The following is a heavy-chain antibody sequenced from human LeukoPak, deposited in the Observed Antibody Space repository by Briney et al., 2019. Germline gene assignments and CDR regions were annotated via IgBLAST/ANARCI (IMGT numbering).Heavy chain of an antibody. Sequence: SETLSLTCAVSGYSISSGYYWGWIRPPPGKGLEWIGSIYHSGSTYYNPSLKSRVTISVDTSKNQFSLKLSSVTAADTAVYYCARDASGSNYDILPGYYGFDYWGQGTLVTVSS. V-gene: IGHV4-38-2*02. D-gene: IGHD3-9*01. CDR3: ARDASGSNYDILPGYYGFDY. CDR1: GYSISSGYY. CDR2: IYHSGST. J-gene: IGHJ4*02.